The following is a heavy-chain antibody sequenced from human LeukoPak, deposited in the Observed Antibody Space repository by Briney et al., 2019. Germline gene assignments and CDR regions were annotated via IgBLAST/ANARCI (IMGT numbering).Heavy chain of an antibody. CDR2: ISSSGSTI. J-gene: IGHJ5*02. CDR3: ARGHSSSWYRLGWFDP. D-gene: IGHD6-13*01. V-gene: IGHV3-48*03. Sequence: PGGSLRLSCAASGFTFSSYEMNWVRQAPGKGLDWVSYISSSGSTIYYADSVKGRFTISRDNAKNSLYLQMNSLRAEDTAVYYCARGHSSSWYRLGWFDPWGQGTLVTVSS. CDR1: GFTFSSYE.